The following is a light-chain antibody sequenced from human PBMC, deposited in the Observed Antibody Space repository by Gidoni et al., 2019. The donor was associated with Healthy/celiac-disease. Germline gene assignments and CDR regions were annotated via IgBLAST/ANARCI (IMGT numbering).Light chain of an antibody. Sequence: IVLTPSPGTLSMSPGERATLSCRASQSVSSSYLAWYQQKPGQAPRLLIYGASSRATGIPDRFSGSGSGTDFTLTISRLEPEDFAVYYCQQYGSSPQTFXQXTKVEIK. CDR3: QQYGSSPQT. CDR2: GAS. CDR1: QSVSSSY. J-gene: IGKJ1*01. V-gene: IGKV3-20*01.